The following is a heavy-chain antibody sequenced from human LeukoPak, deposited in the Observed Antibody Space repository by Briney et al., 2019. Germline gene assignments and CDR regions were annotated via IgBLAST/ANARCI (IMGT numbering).Heavy chain of an antibody. CDR1: GFTFSSYE. Sequence: GGSLRLSCAASGFTFSSYEMSWVRQAPGKGLEWVSYISSSGSTIYYADSVKGRFTISRDNAKNSLYLQMNSLRAEDTAVYYCARVPRGYCSGGSCDWGQGTLVTVSS. D-gene: IGHD2-15*01. CDR2: ISSSGSTI. CDR3: ARVPRGYCSGGSCD. V-gene: IGHV3-48*03. J-gene: IGHJ4*02.